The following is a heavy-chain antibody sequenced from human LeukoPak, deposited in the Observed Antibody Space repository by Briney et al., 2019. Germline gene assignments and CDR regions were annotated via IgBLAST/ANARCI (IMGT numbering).Heavy chain of an antibody. V-gene: IGHV4-31*03. J-gene: IGHJ5*02. Sequence: SETLSLTCTVSGDSISTGGYYLSWIRQHPGKGLEWIAYIYHSGSTYYNPSLKSRVTISVDTSKNQFSLNLTSVTAADTAVYYCAREPASVTTLGVSWGQGTLVTVSS. CDR1: GDSISTGGYY. CDR3: AREPASVTTLGVS. CDR2: IYHSGST. D-gene: IGHD4-17*01.